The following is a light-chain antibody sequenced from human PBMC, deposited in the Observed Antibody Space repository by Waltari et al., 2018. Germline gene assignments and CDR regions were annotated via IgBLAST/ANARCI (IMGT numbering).Light chain of an antibody. CDR2: DAS. CDR3: HQYGSSPVT. CDR1: QSVSSSH. Sequence: EIVLTPSPGTLSLSPGERATLSCRASQSVSSSHLAWYQQKPGQAPRLLIYDASSRATGIPDRCSGSGSGTDFTLTINRLEPEDFAVFYCHQYGSSPVTFGQGTRLEIK. V-gene: IGKV3-20*01. J-gene: IGKJ2*01.